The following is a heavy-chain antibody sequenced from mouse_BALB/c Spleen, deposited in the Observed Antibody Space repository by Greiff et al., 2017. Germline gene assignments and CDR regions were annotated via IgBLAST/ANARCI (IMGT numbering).Heavy chain of an antibody. CDR3: ARGRYDYDGFAY. J-gene: IGHJ3*01. CDR1: GFTFSSYA. Sequence: DVKLVESGGGLVKPGGSLKLSCAASGFTFSSYAMSWVRQTPEKRLEWVASISSGGSTYYPDSVKGRFTISRDNARNILYLQMSSLRSEDTAMYYCARGRYDYDGFAYWGQGTLVTVSA. CDR2: ISSGGST. D-gene: IGHD2-4*01. V-gene: IGHV5-6-5*01.